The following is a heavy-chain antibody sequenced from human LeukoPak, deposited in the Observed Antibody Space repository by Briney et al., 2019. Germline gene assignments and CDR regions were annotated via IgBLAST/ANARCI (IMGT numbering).Heavy chain of an antibody. J-gene: IGHJ1*01. D-gene: IGHD4-17*01. Sequence: SWIRQPPGKGLEWIGEINHSGSTNYNPSLKSRVTILVDTSKNQFSLKLSSVTAADTAVYYCARGHSPVTTKVSYFQHWGQGTLVTVSS. CDR2: INHSGST. V-gene: IGHV4-34*01. CDR3: ARGHSPVTTKVSYFQH.